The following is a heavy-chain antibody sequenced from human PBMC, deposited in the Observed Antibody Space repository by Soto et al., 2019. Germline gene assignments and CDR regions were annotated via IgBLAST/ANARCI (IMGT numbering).Heavy chain of an antibody. D-gene: IGHD1-26*01. CDR1: GFTFSSYS. Sequence: PGGSLRLSCAASGFTFSSYSMNWVRQAPGKGLEWVSSISSSSSCIYYADSVKGRFTISRDNAKNSLYLQMNSLRAEDTAVYYCARWEQPEPGYFQHWGQGTLVTVSS. V-gene: IGHV3-21*01. J-gene: IGHJ1*01. CDR3: ARWEQPEPGYFQH. CDR2: ISSSSSCI.